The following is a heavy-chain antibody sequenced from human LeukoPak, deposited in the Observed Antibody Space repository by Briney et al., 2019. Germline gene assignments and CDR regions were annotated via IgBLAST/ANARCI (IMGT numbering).Heavy chain of an antibody. D-gene: IGHD3-3*01. J-gene: IGHJ4*02. V-gene: IGHV1-69*05. Sequence: GASVKVSCKASGGTFSSYAISWVRQAPGQGLEWMGGIIPIFGTANYAQKFQGRVTITTDESTSTAYMELSSLRSEDTAVYYCARDRITIFGVVSDGFDYWGQGTLVTVSS. CDR3: ARDRITIFGVVSDGFDY. CDR2: IIPIFGTA. CDR1: GGTFSSYA.